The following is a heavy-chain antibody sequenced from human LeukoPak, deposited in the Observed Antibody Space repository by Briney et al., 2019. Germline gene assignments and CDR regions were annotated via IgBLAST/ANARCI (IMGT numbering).Heavy chain of an antibody. D-gene: IGHD6-13*01. Sequence: ASVKVSCKAPGYTFTSYYMHWVRQAPGQGLEWMGIINPSGGSTSYAQKFQGRVTMTRDTSTSTVYMELSSLRSEDTAVYYCARAYSSSWAAYYYYYMDVWGKGTTVTISS. CDR3: ARAYSSSWAAYYYYYMDV. V-gene: IGHV1-46*01. CDR2: INPSGGST. CDR1: GYTFTSYY. J-gene: IGHJ6*03.